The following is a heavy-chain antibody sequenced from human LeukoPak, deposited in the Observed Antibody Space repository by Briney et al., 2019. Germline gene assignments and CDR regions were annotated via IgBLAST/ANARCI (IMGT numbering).Heavy chain of an antibody. CDR2: ISPYNGNT. Sequence: GASVKVSCKASDYDFTSVGITWVRRAPGQGLEWMGWISPYNGNTRYAQKFQGRVAMTTDTSTTTAYMELRGLRFNDTAVYYCARAGPGSGWYFDYWGQGTLVTVSS. CDR1: DYDFTSVG. J-gene: IGHJ4*02. CDR3: ARAGPGSGWYFDY. V-gene: IGHV1-18*01. D-gene: IGHD6-19*01.